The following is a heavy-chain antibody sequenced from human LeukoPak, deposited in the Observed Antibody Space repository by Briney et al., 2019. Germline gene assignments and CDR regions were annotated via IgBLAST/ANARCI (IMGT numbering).Heavy chain of an antibody. Sequence: ASVKVSCKASGYTFTSSDINCVRQATGQGLEWMGWMNPNSGNTGYAQKFKGRVTMTRNTSISTAYMELSSLRSVDTAVYYCARGRMRGVNAFDIWGQGTMVTVSS. V-gene: IGHV1-8*01. D-gene: IGHD2-21*01. CDR3: ARGRMRGVNAFDI. CDR1: GYTFTSSD. CDR2: MNPNSGNT. J-gene: IGHJ3*02.